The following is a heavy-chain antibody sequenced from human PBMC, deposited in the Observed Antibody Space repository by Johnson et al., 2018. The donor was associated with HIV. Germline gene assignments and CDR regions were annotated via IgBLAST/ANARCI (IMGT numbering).Heavy chain of an antibody. D-gene: IGHD1-26*01. J-gene: IGHJ3*02. V-gene: IGHV3-23*04. CDR1: GFTFSSYG. CDR3: AKGKSGSYWIGGDAFDI. Sequence: VQLVESGGGVVQPGGSLRLSCAASGFTFSSYGMHWVRQAPGKGLEWVSAISGSGGSTYYADSVKGRFTISRDNSKNTLYLQMNSLRAEDTAVYYCAKGKSGSYWIGGDAFDIWGQGTMVTVSS. CDR2: ISGSGGST.